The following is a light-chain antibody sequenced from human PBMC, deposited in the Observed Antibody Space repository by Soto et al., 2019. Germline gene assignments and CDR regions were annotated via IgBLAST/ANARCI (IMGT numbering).Light chain of an antibody. J-gene: IGKJ1*01. Sequence: EIVLTQSPGTLSLSPGERATLSCRASQSVSSSYLAWYQQKPGQAPRLLISGASGRATGIPVRFSSSGSETDFTLTISRLAPEDFAVYYCQHYGTSWWTFGQGTKVEIK. CDR1: QSVSSSY. CDR2: GAS. V-gene: IGKV3-20*01. CDR3: QHYGTSWWT.